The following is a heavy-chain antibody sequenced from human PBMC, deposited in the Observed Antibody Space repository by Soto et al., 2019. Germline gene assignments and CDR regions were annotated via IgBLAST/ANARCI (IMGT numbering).Heavy chain of an antibody. V-gene: IGHV4-30-2*01. J-gene: IGHJ6*02. CDR3: ARTPNYYYYGMDV. CDR2: IYHSGST. CDR1: GGSLSRGGYS. Sequence: TLSLSCAVSGGSLSRGGYSWSWLRPPPGKGLEWIGYIYHSGSTYYNPSLKSRVTISVDRSKNQFSLKLSSVTAADTAVDYCARTPNYYYYGMDVWGQGTKVTFSS.